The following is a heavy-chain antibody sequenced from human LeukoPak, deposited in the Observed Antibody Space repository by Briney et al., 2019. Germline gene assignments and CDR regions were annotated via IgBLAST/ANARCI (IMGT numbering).Heavy chain of an antibody. V-gene: IGHV1-2*02. Sequence: ASVKVSCKASGYIFTGYYMHWVRQAPGQGLEWMGWINPNSGGTNYAQKFQGRVTMTRDTSISTAYMELSRLRSDDTAVYYCARGGSGSYYAIDYWGQGTLVTVSS. CDR1: GYIFTGYY. CDR2: INPNSGGT. D-gene: IGHD3-10*01. J-gene: IGHJ4*02. CDR3: ARGGSGSYYAIDY.